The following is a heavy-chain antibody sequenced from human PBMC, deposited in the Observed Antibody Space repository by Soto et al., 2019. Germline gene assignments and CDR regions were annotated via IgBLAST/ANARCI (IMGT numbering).Heavy chain of an antibody. V-gene: IGHV1-69*13. CDR1: GGTFGKNA. J-gene: IGHJ6*02. Sequence: SVKVSCKASGGTFGKNAFSWVRQAPGQGLEWMGGIIPFFHAPNYAQKFQGRVTITADESMNMVFMEMSSLRSEDTAIYYCAKSRAAAPPRVGMDVWGQGTTVTVSS. CDR2: IIPFFHAP. CDR3: AKSRAAAPPRVGMDV. D-gene: IGHD6-25*01.